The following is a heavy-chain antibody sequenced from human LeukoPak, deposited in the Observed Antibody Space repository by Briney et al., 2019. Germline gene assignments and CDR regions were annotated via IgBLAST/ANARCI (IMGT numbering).Heavy chain of an antibody. J-gene: IGHJ4*02. CDR1: GYTFTSYD. D-gene: IGHD1-26*01. Sequence: ASVKVSCKASGYTFTSYDINWVRQATGQGLEWMGWMNLNSGNTGYAQKFQGRVTVTRDTSISTAYMELSTLTSDDMAVYYCARVTGSIDYWGQGTLVTVSS. V-gene: IGHV1-8*01. CDR2: MNLNSGNT. CDR3: ARVTGSIDY.